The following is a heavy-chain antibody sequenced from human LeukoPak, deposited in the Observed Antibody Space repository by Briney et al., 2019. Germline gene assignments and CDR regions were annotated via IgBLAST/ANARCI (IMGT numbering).Heavy chain of an antibody. D-gene: IGHD6-13*01. V-gene: IGHV4-4*07. CDR3: ARQIASAGTAGFDF. Sequence: SETLSLTCTVSGVSISSYYWSWIRQPAGKGLEWIGRIYSTGSTNYNPSLKSRVTMSVDTSKNQFSLRLRSVTAADTAVYYCARQIASAGTAGFDFWGQGALVTVS. J-gene: IGHJ4*02. CDR2: IYSTGST. CDR1: GVSISSYY.